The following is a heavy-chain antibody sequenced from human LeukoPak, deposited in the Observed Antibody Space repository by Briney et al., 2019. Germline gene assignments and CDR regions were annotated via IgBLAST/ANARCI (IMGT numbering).Heavy chain of an antibody. Sequence: GGSLRLSCAASGFTFSSYSMNWVRQAPGKGLEWVSSISSSSSYIYYADSVKGRFTISRDNAKNSLYLQMNSLRAEDTAVYYCARSIAAAGTDPLYWGQGTLVTVSS. D-gene: IGHD6-13*01. CDR1: GFTFSSYS. V-gene: IGHV3-21*01. CDR3: ARSIAAAGTDPLY. J-gene: IGHJ4*02. CDR2: ISSSSSYI.